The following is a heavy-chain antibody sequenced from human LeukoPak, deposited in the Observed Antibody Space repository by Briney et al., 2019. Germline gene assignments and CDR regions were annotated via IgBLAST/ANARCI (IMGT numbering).Heavy chain of an antibody. V-gene: IGHV3-48*03. Sequence: GGSLRLSCAASGFTFSSYEMNWVRQAPGKGLEWVSYISSSGSTIYYADSVKGRFTISRDNAKNSLYLQMNSLRAEDTAVYYCARDPPYYYDSSGYFDYWGQGTLVTVSS. D-gene: IGHD3-22*01. CDR3: ARDPPYYYDSSGYFDY. J-gene: IGHJ4*02. CDR2: ISSSGSTI. CDR1: GFTFSSYE.